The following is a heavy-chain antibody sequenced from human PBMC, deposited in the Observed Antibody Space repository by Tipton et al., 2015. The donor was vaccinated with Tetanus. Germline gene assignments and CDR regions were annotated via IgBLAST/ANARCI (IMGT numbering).Heavy chain of an antibody. J-gene: IGHJ4*02. CDR2: ILYGAST. Sequence: TLSLTCTVFGGSVSSGSYYWAWIRQPPGKGLEYIGYILYGASTHYNPSLKSRVTLSADPSQNQFSLNLNSVTAADTAVYYCARIHDFLSGHFDFWGQGTLVTVSS. V-gene: IGHV4-61*01. D-gene: IGHD3-3*01. CDR1: GGSVSSGSYY. CDR3: ARIHDFLSGHFDF.